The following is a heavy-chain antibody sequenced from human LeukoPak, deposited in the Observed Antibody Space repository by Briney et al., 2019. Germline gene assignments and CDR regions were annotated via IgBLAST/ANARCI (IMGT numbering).Heavy chain of an antibody. D-gene: IGHD4-17*01. J-gene: IGHJ4*02. CDR2: ISGSGST. CDR1: GDSISYFY. V-gene: IGHV4-4*07. CDR3: ARVTTVTTFRY. Sequence: SETLSLTCSVSGDSISYFYWSWIRQAAGKGLEWIGRISGSGSTDYNASLKSRVTMSVDTSKSQLSLKLSSVTAADTAVYYCARVTTVTTFRYWGQGTLVTVSS.